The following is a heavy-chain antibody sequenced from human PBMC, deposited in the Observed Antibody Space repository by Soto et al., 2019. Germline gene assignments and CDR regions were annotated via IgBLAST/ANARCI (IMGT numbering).Heavy chain of an antibody. CDR3: AKTITTIYPNFDY. D-gene: IGHD4-4*01. V-gene: IGHV3-30*18. Sequence: QVQLVESGGGVVQPGRSLRLSCAASGFTFSSYGMHWVRQAPGKGLEWVAVISYDGSNKYYADSVKGRFTISRDNSKNTLYLQMNSLRAEDTAVYYCAKTITTIYPNFDYWGQGTLVTVSS. CDR1: GFTFSSYG. J-gene: IGHJ4*02. CDR2: ISYDGSNK.